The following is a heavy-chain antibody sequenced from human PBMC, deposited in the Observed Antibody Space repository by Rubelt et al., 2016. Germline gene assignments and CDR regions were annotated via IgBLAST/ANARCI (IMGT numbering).Heavy chain of an antibody. CDR3: ARGGGYGPFL. D-gene: IGHD4-17*01. CDR2: VNHSGST. J-gene: IGHJ4*02. V-gene: IGHV4-34*01. CDR1: GGSFSGYY. Sequence: QVQLQQWGAGLLKPSETLSLTCAVYGGSFSGYYWNWIRQPPGKGLEWIGEVNHSGSTNYNPSLKSRVTISVDTSKNQFSLKLGSVTAADTAVYYCARGGGYGPFLWGQGTLVTVSS.